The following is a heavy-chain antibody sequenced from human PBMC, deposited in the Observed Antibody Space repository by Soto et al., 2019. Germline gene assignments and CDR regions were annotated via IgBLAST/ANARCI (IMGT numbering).Heavy chain of an antibody. Sequence: QVTLKESGPVLVKPTETLTLTCTVSGFSLSNARMGVSWIRQPPGKALEWLAHIFSNDEKSYSTSLKSRLTTPKDTSKSQVVLTITKMDPVDTATYYCAGIRFFDWLLSEPLIDYWGQGTLVTVSS. CDR2: IFSNDEK. CDR1: GFSLSNARMG. D-gene: IGHD3-9*01. V-gene: IGHV2-26*01. CDR3: AGIRFFDWLLSEPLIDY. J-gene: IGHJ4*02.